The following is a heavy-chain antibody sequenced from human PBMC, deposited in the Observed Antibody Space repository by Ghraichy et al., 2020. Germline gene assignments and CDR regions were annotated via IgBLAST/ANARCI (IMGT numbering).Heavy chain of an antibody. V-gene: IGHV3-74*01. Sequence: ESLNISCAASGFTFSSYWMHWVRQAPGKGLVWVSRINSDGSSTSYADSVKGRFTISRDNAKNTLYLQMNSLRAEDTAVYYCARGGYCYDFSGFDPWGQGTLVTVSS. CDR1: GFTFSSYW. CDR3: ARGGYCYDFSGFDP. J-gene: IGHJ5*02. CDR2: INSDGSST. D-gene: IGHD3-22*01.